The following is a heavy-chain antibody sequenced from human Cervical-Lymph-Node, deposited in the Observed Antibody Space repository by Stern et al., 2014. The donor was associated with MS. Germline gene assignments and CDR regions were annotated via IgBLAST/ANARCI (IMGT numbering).Heavy chain of an antibody. V-gene: IGHV1-69*01. CDR2: IVPILVTP. D-gene: IGHD2-15*01. Sequence: VQLEESGAEVKTPGSSVKVSCKAFGGSFSDYAFNWVRQAPGQGLEWLGGIVPILVTPNYAQEFQGRVTIAADESTSTTYLELKALTSEDTALYFCARSVRLASAGIFGYWGQGTVVAVSS. CDR1: GGSFSDYA. J-gene: IGHJ4*02. CDR3: ARSVRLASAGIFGY.